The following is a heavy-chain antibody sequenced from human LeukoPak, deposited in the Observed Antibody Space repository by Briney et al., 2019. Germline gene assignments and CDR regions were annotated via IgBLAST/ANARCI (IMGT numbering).Heavy chain of an antibody. CDR2: ISWDGGST. Sequence: GGSLRLSCAASGFTFDDYAMLWVRHAPGKGLEWVSLISWDGGSTYYADSVKGRFTISRDNSKNSQYLQMNSLRAEDTAVYYCARDGPQGSIAVAGLTSHFDYWGQGTLVTVSS. CDR1: GFTFDDYA. J-gene: IGHJ4*02. CDR3: ARDGPQGSIAVAGLTSHFDY. D-gene: IGHD6-19*01. V-gene: IGHV3-43D*03.